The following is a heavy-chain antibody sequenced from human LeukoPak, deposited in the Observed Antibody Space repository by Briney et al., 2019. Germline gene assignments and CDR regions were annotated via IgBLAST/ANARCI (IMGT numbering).Heavy chain of an antibody. CDR2: VSTYNGNT. J-gene: IGHJ3*01. D-gene: IGHD4-17*01. Sequence: ASVKVSCKASGYTLTSYYINWVRQAPGQGLEWMGWVSTYNGNTNYAQKFQGRVTMATDTSTSTTYLDLRSLKSDDTAVYYCVRAMNDYGDFVDVFDVWGQGTLVTVGS. V-gene: IGHV1-18*01. CDR1: GYTLTSYY. CDR3: VRAMNDYGDFVDVFDV.